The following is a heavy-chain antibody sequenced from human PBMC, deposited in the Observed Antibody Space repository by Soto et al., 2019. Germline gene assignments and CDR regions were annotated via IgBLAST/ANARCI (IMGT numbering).Heavy chain of an antibody. D-gene: IGHD6-13*01. CDR1: GYTFTGYY. CDR3: ARDPSPIAAAGVGYYGMDV. Sequence: ASVKVSCKASGYTFTGYYMHWVRQAPGQGLEWMGWINPNSGGTNYAQKFQGWVTMTRDTSISTAYMELGRLRSDDTAVYYCARDPSPIAAAGVGYYGMDVWGQGTTVTVSS. J-gene: IGHJ6*02. V-gene: IGHV1-2*04. CDR2: INPNSGGT.